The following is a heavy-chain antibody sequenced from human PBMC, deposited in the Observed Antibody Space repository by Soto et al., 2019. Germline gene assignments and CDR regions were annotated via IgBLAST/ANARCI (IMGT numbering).Heavy chain of an antibody. CDR1: GFTFSSYA. Sequence: EVQLLESGGGLVQPGGSLRLSCAASGFTFSSYAMSWVRQAPGQGLEWVSAIRGSGGSTYYADSVKGRFTISRDNSKNTLYLQMNSLRAEDTAVYDCAKNVVGATGQIDYWGQGPLVTVSS. D-gene: IGHD1-26*01. CDR3: AKNVVGATGQIDY. J-gene: IGHJ4*02. CDR2: IRGSGGST. V-gene: IGHV3-23*01.